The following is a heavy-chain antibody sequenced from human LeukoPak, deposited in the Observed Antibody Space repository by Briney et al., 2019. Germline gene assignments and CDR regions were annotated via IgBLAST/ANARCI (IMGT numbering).Heavy chain of an antibody. CDR2: ISSSSSYI. J-gene: IGHJ6*04. CDR1: GFTFSSYS. V-gene: IGHV3-21*01. Sequence: PGGSLRLSCAASGFTFSSYSMNWVRQAPGKGLELVSSISSSSSYIYYADSVKGRFTISRDNAKNSLYLQMNSLRAEDTAVYYCAEIGITMIGGVWGKGTTVTISS. CDR3: AEIGITMIGGV. D-gene: IGHD3-10*02.